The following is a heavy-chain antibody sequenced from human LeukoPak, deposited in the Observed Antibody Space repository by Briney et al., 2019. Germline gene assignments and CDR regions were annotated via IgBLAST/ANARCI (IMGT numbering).Heavy chain of an antibody. J-gene: IGHJ3*02. CDR3: ARAGMDDAFDI. CDR2: MNLNSGNT. V-gene: IGHV1-8*03. Sequence: GASVKVSCKASGYTFTNYDINWVRQATGQGLEWMGWMNLNSGNTGYAQKFQGRVTITRNTSLTTAYMELSSLRSEDTAVYYCARAGMDDAFDIWGQGTMVTVSS. CDR1: GYTFTNYD.